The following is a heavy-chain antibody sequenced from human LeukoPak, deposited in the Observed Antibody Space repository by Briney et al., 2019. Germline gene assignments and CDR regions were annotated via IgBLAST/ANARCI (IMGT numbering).Heavy chain of an antibody. CDR3: ARDSVSGYEALDY. Sequence: GGSLRLSCAASGFTFSSYWMHWVRQAPGKGLVWVSRINSDGSSTSYADSVKGRFTISRDNAKNTPYLQMNSLRAEDTAVYYCARDSVSGYEALDYWGQGTLVTVSS. D-gene: IGHD5-12*01. CDR2: INSDGSST. V-gene: IGHV3-74*01. J-gene: IGHJ4*02. CDR1: GFTFSSYW.